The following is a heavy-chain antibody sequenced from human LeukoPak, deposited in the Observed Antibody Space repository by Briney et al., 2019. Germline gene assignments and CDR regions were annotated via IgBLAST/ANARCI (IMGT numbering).Heavy chain of an antibody. CDR2: ISAYNGNT. CDR1: GYTFTSYG. CDR3: ARLPPDYDFWTTPDY. J-gene: IGHJ4*02. V-gene: IGHV1-18*01. Sequence: GASVKVSCKASGYTFTSYGISWVRQAPGQALEWMGWISAYNGNTNYAQKLQGRVTMTTDTFTSTAYMELRSLRSDDTAVYYCARLPPDYDFWTTPDYWGQGTLVTVSS. D-gene: IGHD3-3*01.